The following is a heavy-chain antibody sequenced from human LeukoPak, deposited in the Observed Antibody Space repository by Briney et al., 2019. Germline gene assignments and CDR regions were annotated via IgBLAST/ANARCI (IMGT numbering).Heavy chain of an antibody. Sequence: ASVKVSCKASGYTFTNYGLNWVRQAPGQGLEWMGRISTNTEKPMYAQGFTGRFVFSLDTSVSTAYLQITSLKAEDTAVYYCAREDSDSDSLGWFDPWGQGTLVTVSS. CDR1: GYTFTNYG. CDR2: ISTNTEKP. J-gene: IGHJ5*02. D-gene: IGHD3-16*01. CDR3: AREDSDSDSLGWFDP. V-gene: IGHV7-4-1*02.